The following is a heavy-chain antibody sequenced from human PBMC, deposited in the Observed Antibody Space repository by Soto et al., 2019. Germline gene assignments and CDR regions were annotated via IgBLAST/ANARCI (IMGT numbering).Heavy chain of an antibody. Sequence: PGESLKISCKGSGYSFTSYWIGWVRQMPGKGLEWMGIIYPGDSDTTYSPSFQGQVTISADKSISTAYLQWSSLKASDTAMYYCARRLSTTMAPLNDAFDTWGQGTMVTVSS. V-gene: IGHV5-51*01. CDR3: ARRLSTTMAPLNDAFDT. CDR2: IYPGDSDT. J-gene: IGHJ3*02. D-gene: IGHD5-18*01. CDR1: GYSFTSYW.